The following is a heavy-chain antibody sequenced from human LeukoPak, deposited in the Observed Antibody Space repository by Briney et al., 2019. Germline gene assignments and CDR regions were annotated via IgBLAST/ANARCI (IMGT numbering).Heavy chain of an antibody. Sequence: ASVKVSCKASRYTFTSYCMHWVRQAPGQGLEWMGIINPSGGSTSYAQKFQGRVTMTRDTSTSTVYMELSSPRSEDTAVYYCARDVAASGIDYWGQGTLVTVSS. V-gene: IGHV1-46*01. D-gene: IGHD1-26*01. CDR3: ARDVAASGIDY. CDR1: RYTFTSYC. CDR2: INPSGGST. J-gene: IGHJ4*02.